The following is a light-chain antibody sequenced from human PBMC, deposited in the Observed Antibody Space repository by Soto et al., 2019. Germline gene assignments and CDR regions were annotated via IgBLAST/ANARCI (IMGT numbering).Light chain of an antibody. CDR3: EAWDDSLNGVV. Sequence: QSVLTQPPSASGTPGQRVTISCSGSSSNIETNTVNLYQQLPGTAPKLLIYSNNQRPSGVPDRFSGSQSGTSASLAISGLQSEDEADYYCEAWDDSLNGVVFGGGTKLTVL. V-gene: IGLV1-44*01. J-gene: IGLJ2*01. CDR1: SSNIETNT. CDR2: SNN.